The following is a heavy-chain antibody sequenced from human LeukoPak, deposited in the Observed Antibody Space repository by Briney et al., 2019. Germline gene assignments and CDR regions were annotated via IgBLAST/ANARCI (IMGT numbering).Heavy chain of an antibody. CDR2: INHSGST. V-gene: IGHV4-34*01. CDR3: ARSPTVTTYAY. J-gene: IGHJ4*02. Sequence: SETLSLTCAVYGGSFSGYYWSWIRQPPGKGLEWIGEINHSGSTNYNPSLKSRVTISVDTSKNQFSLKLSSVTAADTAVYYCARSPTVTTYAYWGQGTLSPSPQ. CDR1: GGSFSGYY. D-gene: IGHD4-4*01.